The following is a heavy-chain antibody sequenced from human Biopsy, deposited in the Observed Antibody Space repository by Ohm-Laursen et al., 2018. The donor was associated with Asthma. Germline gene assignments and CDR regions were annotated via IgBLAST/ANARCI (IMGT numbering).Heavy chain of an antibody. V-gene: IGHV3-7*01. Sequence: GSLRLSCAASGFTFSSYAMSWVRQVPGKGPEWVANIKHDGTEKNHVDSLKGRFTISRDNAKNSLYLQMNSLRAEDTAVYYCARTFHFWSPYHAEHYQLWGQGTLVTVSS. D-gene: IGHD3-3*02. J-gene: IGHJ1*01. CDR2: IKHDGTEK. CDR3: ARTFHFWSPYHAEHYQL. CDR1: GFTFSSYA.